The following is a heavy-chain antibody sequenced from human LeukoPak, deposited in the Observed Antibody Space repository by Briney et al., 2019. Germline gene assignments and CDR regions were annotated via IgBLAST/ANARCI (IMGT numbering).Heavy chain of an antibody. J-gene: IGHJ4*02. Sequence: KPSETLSLTCTVSGGSISSGGYYWGWIRQPPGKGLEWIGSIYHSGITYYNPSLKSRVTISVDTSKNQFSLKLSSVTAADTAAYYCARPSIGVRFLESDYWGQGTLVTVSS. CDR1: GGSISSGGYY. V-gene: IGHV4-39*01. CDR3: ARPSIGVRFLESDY. D-gene: IGHD3-3*01. CDR2: IYHSGIT.